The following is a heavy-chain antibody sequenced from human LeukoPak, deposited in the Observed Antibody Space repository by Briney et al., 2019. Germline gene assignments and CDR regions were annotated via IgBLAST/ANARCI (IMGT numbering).Heavy chain of an antibody. Sequence: VASVKVSCKASGYTFTSYVMHWVRQAPGQGLEWMGWINAGNGNTKYSQNFQGRVTFISNTSATTAFMELSSLRSEDAAVYYCARDSGSGNNDYWGQGTLVTVSS. V-gene: IGHV1-3*01. D-gene: IGHD1-26*01. CDR1: GYTFTSYV. CDR2: INAGNGNT. J-gene: IGHJ4*02. CDR3: ARDSGSGNNDY.